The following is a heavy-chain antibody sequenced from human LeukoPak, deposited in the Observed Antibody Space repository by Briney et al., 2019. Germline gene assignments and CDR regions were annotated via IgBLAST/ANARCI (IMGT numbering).Heavy chain of an antibody. D-gene: IGHD2-8*01. CDR2: IDSSSYT. CDR1: GFSFSNYG. CDR3: ARDPNGNPDFDY. J-gene: IGHJ4*02. V-gene: IGHV3-21*05. Sequence: GGSLRLSCKVSGFSFSNYGMDWVRQVPGKGLERLSFIDSSSYTSYADSVKGRFTISRDNAENSLYLQMSSLTVEDTAVYYCARDPNGNPDFDYWGQGTLVTVSS.